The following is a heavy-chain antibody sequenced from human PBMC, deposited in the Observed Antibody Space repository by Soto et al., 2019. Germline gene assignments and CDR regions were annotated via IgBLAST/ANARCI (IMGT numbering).Heavy chain of an antibody. J-gene: IGHJ5*02. Sequence: QVQRVESGGGVVQPGRSLRLSCAASGFTFSSYAMHWVRQVPGKGLAWVTVISYDGNNKYYADSVEGRFTISRDNSKNTLYLQMNSLRTEDTGVYYCARSQQTTVTSPLADPWGQGTLVTVSS. CDR1: GFTFSSYA. CDR2: ISYDGNNK. D-gene: IGHD4-17*01. CDR3: ARSQQTTVTSPLADP. V-gene: IGHV3-30-3*01.